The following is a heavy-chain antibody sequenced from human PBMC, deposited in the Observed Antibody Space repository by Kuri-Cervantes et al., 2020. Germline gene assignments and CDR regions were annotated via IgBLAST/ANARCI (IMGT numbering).Heavy chain of an antibody. J-gene: IGHJ3*02. CDR2: MNPNSGNT. CDR3: ARDFGYGDHGEAFDI. CDR1: GYTFTSYY. D-gene: IGHD4-17*01. Sequence: ASVKVSCKASGYTFTSYYMHWVRQATGQGLEWMGWMNPNSGNTGYAQKFQGRVTMTRNTSISTAYMELSSLRSEDTAVYYCARDFGYGDHGEAFDIWGQGTMVTVSS. V-gene: IGHV1-8*02.